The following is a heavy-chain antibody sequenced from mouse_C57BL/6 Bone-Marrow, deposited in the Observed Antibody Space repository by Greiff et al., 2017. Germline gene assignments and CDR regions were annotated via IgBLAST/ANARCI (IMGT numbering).Heavy chain of an antibody. Sequence: QVQLKQPGAELVKPGASVKMSCKASGYTFTSYWITWVKQRPGQGLEWIGDIYPGSGSTNYNEKFKSKATLTVDTSYSTAYMQLSSLTSEDSAVYYCARSHITTVVAPDYWGQGTTLTVSS. V-gene: IGHV1-55*01. D-gene: IGHD1-1*01. CDR1: GYTFTSYW. CDR3: ARSHITTVVAPDY. CDR2: IYPGSGST. J-gene: IGHJ2*01.